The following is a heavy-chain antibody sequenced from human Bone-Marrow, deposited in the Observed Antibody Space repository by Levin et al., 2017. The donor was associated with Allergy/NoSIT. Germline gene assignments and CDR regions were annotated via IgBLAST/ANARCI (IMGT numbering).Heavy chain of an antibody. CDR1: GFTFDDYA. CDR2: ISWNSGSI. Sequence: GGSLRLSCAASGFTFDDYAMHWVRQAPGKGLEWVSGISWNSGSIGYADSVKGRFTISRDNAKNSLYLQMNSLRAEDTALYYCAKDASSGSYVFDYWGQGTLVTISS. D-gene: IGHD1-26*01. J-gene: IGHJ4*02. CDR3: AKDASSGSYVFDY. V-gene: IGHV3-9*01.